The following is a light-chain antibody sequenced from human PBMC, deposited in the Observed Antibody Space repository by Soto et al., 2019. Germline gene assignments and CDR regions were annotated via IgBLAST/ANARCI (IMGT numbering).Light chain of an antibody. CDR2: GAS. V-gene: IGKV3-15*01. CDR3: KQYNNWPFT. J-gene: IGKJ3*01. CDR1: QSVSSN. Sequence: EIVMTQSPATLSVSPGERATLSCRASQSVSSNLAWYQQKPGQAPRLLIYGASTSATGIPARFSGSGSGTELSLTISSLQSEDFAVYYCKQYNNWPFTFGHGTKVDIK.